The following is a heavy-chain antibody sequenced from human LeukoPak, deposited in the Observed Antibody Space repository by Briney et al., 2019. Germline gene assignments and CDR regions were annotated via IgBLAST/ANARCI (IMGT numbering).Heavy chain of an antibody. J-gene: IGHJ4*02. CDR3: AGDYCSSTSCPKFDY. CDR2: ISAYNGNT. V-gene: IGHV1-18*01. Sequence: ASVKVSCKASGYTFTSYGISWVRQAPGQGLEWLVWISAYNGNTNYAQNLQGRVTITTDTSTSTPYMGLRTLRSDDTPVYNCAGDYCSSTSCPKFDYWGQGTLVTVS. D-gene: IGHD2-2*01. CDR1: GYTFTSYG.